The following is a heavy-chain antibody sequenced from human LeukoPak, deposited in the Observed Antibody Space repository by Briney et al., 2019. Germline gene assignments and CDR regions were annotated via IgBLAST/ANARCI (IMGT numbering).Heavy chain of an antibody. Sequence: GGSLTLSCAASGFTVSNNYMSWVRQAPGKGLEWVSVLYRDGPIYYADSVKDRFTISRDNSKNTLYLQMNSLRAEDTAVYYCARDSYSGDTRVRWFDPWGQGTLVTVSS. D-gene: IGHD4-17*01. J-gene: IGHJ5*02. V-gene: IGHV3-66*01. CDR3: ARDSYSGDTRVRWFDP. CDR1: GFTVSNNY. CDR2: LYRDGPI.